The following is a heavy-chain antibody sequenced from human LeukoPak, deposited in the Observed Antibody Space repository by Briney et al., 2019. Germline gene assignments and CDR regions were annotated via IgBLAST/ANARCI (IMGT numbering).Heavy chain of an antibody. CDR3: ARAQPHYDFWSGLGYWFDP. V-gene: IGHV1-69*01. CDR2: IIPMFGTA. CDR1: GGTFSSYA. J-gene: IGHJ5*02. D-gene: IGHD3-3*01. Sequence: GSSVKVSCKASGGTFSSYAISWVRQAPGQGLEWMGGIIPMFGTANYAQKFQGRVTITADESTRTAYMELSSLRSEDTAVYYCARAQPHYDFWSGLGYWFDPWGQGTLVTVSS.